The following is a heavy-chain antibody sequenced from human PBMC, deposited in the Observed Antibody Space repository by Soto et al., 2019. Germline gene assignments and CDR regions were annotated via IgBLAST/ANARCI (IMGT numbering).Heavy chain of an antibody. J-gene: IGHJ3*02. V-gene: IGHV3-21*01. CDR2: ISSSSYI. CDR3: ARELGSSSSRRTFDI. D-gene: IGHD6-13*01. Sequence: GGSLRLSCAASGFTFSSYSMNWVRQAPGKGLEWVSSISSSSYIYYADSVKGRFTISRDNAKNSLYLQMNSLRAEDTAVYYCARELGSSSSRRTFDIWGQGTMVTVSS. CDR1: GFTFSSYS.